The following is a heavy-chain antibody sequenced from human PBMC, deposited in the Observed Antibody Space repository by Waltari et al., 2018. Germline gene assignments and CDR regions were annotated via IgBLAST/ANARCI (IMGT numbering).Heavy chain of an antibody. J-gene: IGHJ6*02. CDR2: INGGNGRT. V-gene: IGHV1-3*01. D-gene: IGHD5-18*01. CDR3: ARGWGADTALVHRPHNHYGFNV. CDR1: GDTFTTYT. Sequence: QVQLVQSGAEVRKPGASVKVSCKTSGDTFTTYTVNWVRQAPGQRLEWMGWINGGNGRTKYSQKFRGRVTITRDTSATIAYMEVSSLRPEDTAVYYCARGWGADTALVHRPHNHYGFNVWGQGTTVTVSS.